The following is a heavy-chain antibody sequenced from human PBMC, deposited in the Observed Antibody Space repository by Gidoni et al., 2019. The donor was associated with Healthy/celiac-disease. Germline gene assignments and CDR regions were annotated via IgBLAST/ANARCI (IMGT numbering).Heavy chain of an antibody. J-gene: IGHJ4*02. Sequence: YNPSLKSRVTISVDTSKNQFSLKLSSVTAADTAVYYCARGIAAAGMGVYWGQGTLVTVSS. D-gene: IGHD6-13*01. V-gene: IGHV4-39*01. CDR3: ARGIAAAGMGVY.